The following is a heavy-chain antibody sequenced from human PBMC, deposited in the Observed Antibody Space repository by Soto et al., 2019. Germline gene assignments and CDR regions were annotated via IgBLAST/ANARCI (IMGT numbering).Heavy chain of an antibody. Sequence: QVQLVESGGGVVQPGRSLRLSCVASGFTFSSYAMHWVRQAPGKGLEWVAVISYDGSNKYYADSVKGRFTISRDNSKNTLYLQMNSLRAEDTAVYYCARGVLVPAAIVYYYGMDVWGQGTTVTVSS. CDR1: GFTFSSYA. CDR2: ISYDGSNK. CDR3: ARGVLVPAAIVYYYGMDV. V-gene: IGHV3-30-3*01. D-gene: IGHD2-2*02. J-gene: IGHJ6*02.